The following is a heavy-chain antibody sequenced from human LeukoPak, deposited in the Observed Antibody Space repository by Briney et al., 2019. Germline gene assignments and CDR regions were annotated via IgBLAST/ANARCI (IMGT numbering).Heavy chain of an antibody. J-gene: IGHJ5*02. D-gene: IGHD2-2*01. Sequence: SETLSLTCTVSGGSISSGDYYWSWIRQPPGKGLEWIGYIYYSGSTYYNPSLKSRVTISVDTSKNQFSLKLSSVTAADTAVSYCARAGACCSSTSCYGQNWFDPWGQGTLVTVSS. CDR3: ARAGACCSSTSCYGQNWFDP. CDR1: GGSISSGDYY. CDR2: IYYSGST. V-gene: IGHV4-30-4*08.